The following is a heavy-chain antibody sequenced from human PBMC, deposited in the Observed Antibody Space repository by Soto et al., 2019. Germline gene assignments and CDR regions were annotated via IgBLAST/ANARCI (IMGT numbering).Heavy chain of an antibody. D-gene: IGHD2-2*01. CDR1: GFVLSDYA. CDR3: ASVPIWCGSSSCYTEGFDS. J-gene: IGHJ4*02. CDR2: ISAGGSDT. V-gene: IGHV3-23*01. Sequence: GGSLRLSCVASGFVLSDYAMSWVRQAPGKGLEWVSAISAGGSDTYYADSVKGRFTVSRVNSESTLYLQMNTLRAEDTAIYYCASVPIWCGSSSCYTEGFDSWGQGTLVTVSS.